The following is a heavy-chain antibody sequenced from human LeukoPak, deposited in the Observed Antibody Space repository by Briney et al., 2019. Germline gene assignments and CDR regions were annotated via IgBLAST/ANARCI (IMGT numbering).Heavy chain of an antibody. CDR3: AREGLNMVRGVIPKEAWGWFDP. D-gene: IGHD3-10*01. V-gene: IGHV4-38-2*02. CDR1: GYSISSGYY. J-gene: IGHJ5*02. CDR2: IYHSGST. Sequence: PSETLSLTCTVSGYSISSGYYWGWIRQPPGKGLEWIGSIYHSGSTYYNPSLKSRVTISVDTSKNQFSLKLSSVTAADTAVYYCAREGLNMVRGVIPKEAWGWFDPWGQGTLVTVSS.